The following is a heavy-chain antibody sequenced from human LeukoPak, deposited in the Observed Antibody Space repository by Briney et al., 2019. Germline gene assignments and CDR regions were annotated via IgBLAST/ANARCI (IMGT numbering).Heavy chain of an antibody. Sequence: GESLKISCKGSGYSFTSYWIGWVRQMPGKGLEWMGIIYPGDSDTRYSPSFQGQVAISADKSISTAYLQWSSLKASDTAMYYCARISYSSSWPRGLDYWGQGTLVTVSS. CDR2: IYPGDSDT. CDR3: ARISYSSSWPRGLDY. CDR1: GYSFTSYW. J-gene: IGHJ4*02. D-gene: IGHD6-13*01. V-gene: IGHV5-51*01.